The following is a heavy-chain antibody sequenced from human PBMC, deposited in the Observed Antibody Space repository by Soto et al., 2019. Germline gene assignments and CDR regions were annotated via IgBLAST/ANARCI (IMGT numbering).Heavy chain of an antibody. CDR2: IYPGDSDT. J-gene: IGHJ6*02. D-gene: IGHD3-10*01. V-gene: IGHV5-51*01. CDR1: GYSFPNSW. CDR3: ARGPGDYYYGMAA. Sequence: GESLKISWQGSGYSFPNSWIGWVRPRPGKGLEWVGIIYPGDSDTRYSPSFQGQVTISADKSISTAYLQWGNLKASDTAMYYSARGPGDYYYGMAAWGQGTPVTVSS.